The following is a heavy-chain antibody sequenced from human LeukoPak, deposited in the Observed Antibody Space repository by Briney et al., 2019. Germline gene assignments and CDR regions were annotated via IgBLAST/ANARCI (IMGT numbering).Heavy chain of an antibody. V-gene: IGHV3-73*01. CDR3: TTRDRDNYYDSGVEY. J-gene: IGHJ4*02. D-gene: IGHD3-22*01. CDR1: GFTSFGSV. Sequence: GGSPGLSLGPPGFTSFGSVVNWVPQASGKGLPWVGRLKSKANSYATGYTASVNGRFTISRDDSKNTAYLQMNSLKTEDTAVYYCTTRDRDNYYDSGVEYWGQGTLVTVSS. CDR2: LKSKANSYAT.